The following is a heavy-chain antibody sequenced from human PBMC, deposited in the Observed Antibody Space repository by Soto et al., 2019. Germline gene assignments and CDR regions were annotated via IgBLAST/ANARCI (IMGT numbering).Heavy chain of an antibody. CDR3: AREGDYDTFDY. J-gene: IGHJ4*02. CDR2: IIPIFGTA. CDR1: GGTFSSYA. Sequence: ASVKVSCKASGGTFSSYAIRWVRQAPGQGLEWMGGIIPIFGTANYAQKFQGRVTITADESTSTAYMELSSLRSEDTAVYYCAREGDYDTFDYWGQGTMVTVYS. V-gene: IGHV1-69*13. D-gene: IGHD3-22*01.